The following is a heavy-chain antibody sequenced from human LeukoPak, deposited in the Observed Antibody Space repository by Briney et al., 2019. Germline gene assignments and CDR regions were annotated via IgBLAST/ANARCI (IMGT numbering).Heavy chain of an antibody. CDR3: TRDGGLLWFGELLPVDY. Sequence: PGGTLRLSCTASGFTFGDYAMSWVREAPGKGLEWVGFIRSKAYGGTTEYAASVKGRFTISRDDSKSIAYLQMNSLKTEDTAVYYCTRDGGLLWFGELLPVDYWGQGTLVTVSS. J-gene: IGHJ4*02. D-gene: IGHD3-10*01. V-gene: IGHV3-49*04. CDR2: IRSKAYGGTT. CDR1: GFTFGDYA.